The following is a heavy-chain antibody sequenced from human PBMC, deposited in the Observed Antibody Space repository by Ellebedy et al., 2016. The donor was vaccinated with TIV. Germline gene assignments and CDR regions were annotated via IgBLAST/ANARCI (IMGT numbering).Heavy chain of an antibody. D-gene: IGHD1-26*01. V-gene: IGHV3-30*18. CDR2: ISYDGSNK. CDR3: AKGEVGATTHDAFDI. Sequence: GESLKISXAASGFTFSSYGMHWVRQAPGKGLEWVAAISYDGSNKYYADSVKGRFTISRDNSKNTLYLQMNSLRAEDTAVYYCAKGEVGATTHDAFDIWGQGTMVTVSS. J-gene: IGHJ3*02. CDR1: GFTFSSYG.